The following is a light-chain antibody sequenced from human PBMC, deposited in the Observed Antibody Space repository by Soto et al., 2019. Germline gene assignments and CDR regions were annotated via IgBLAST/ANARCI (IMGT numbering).Light chain of an antibody. CDR3: QHYNSYSEA. CDR2: KAS. J-gene: IGKJ1*01. CDR1: QSMSSW. V-gene: IGKV1-5*03. Sequence: DIQITQSPATLSSSLLDIVTITCRASQSMSSWLAWYQQKPGKAPKLLIYKASTLKSGVPSRFSGSGSGTEFTLTISSLQHDDFATYYCQHYNSYSEAFGQGTKVDI.